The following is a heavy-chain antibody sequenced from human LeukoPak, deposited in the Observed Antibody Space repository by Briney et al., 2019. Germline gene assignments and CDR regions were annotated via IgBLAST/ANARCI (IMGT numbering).Heavy chain of an antibody. D-gene: IGHD3-10*01. CDR3: ARDRGRASLTCDY. CDR1: GGSISSGGYY. V-gene: IGHV4-31*03. J-gene: IGHJ4*02. Sequence: SETLSLTCTVSGGSISSGGYYWSWIRQHPGKGLEWIGYIYYSGSTYYNPSLKSRVTISVDTSKNQFSLKLSSVTAADTAVYYCARDRGRASLTCDYWGQGTLVTVSS. CDR2: IYYSGST.